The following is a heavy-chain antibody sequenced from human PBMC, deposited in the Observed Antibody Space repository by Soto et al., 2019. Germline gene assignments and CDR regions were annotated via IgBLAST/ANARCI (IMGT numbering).Heavy chain of an antibody. V-gene: IGHV2-5*02. CDR2: IYWDDDK. J-gene: IGHJ4*02. CDR3: PPIVVAVLGSYFDY. CDR1: GFSLSSTRMA. D-gene: IGHD6-19*01. Sequence: QITLKESGPTLVKPTQTLTLTCTFSGFSLSSTRMAVGWIRQPPGKALEWLALIYWDDDKRYSPFLKSRLTMPKAPSKTQLVLTIPTWAPVDTARYYCPPIVVAVLGSYFDYWGQGTLVPFSS.